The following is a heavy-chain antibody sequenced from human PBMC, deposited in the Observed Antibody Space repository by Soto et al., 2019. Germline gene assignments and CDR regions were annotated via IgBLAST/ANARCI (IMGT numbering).Heavy chain of an antibody. V-gene: IGHV3-23*01. J-gene: IGHJ4*02. Sequence: PGGSLRLSCAAAEFTFSIFAMILVRQAPGKGLEWVSTISGSGGSTYYADSVKGRFTISRDSSKNTLFLQMNSLRAEDTAIYFCARVLCSSSSCYRRGFDFWGQGTLVTVSS. CDR1: EFTFSIFA. CDR3: ARVLCSSSSCYRRGFDF. D-gene: IGHD2-2*02. CDR2: ISGSGGST.